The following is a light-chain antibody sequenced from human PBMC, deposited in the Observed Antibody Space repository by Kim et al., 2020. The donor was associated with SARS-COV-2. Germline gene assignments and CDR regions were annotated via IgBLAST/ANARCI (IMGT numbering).Light chain of an antibody. V-gene: IGKV3-15*01. J-gene: IGKJ1*01. CDR1: QGVISN. CDR2: DAS. CDR3: QQYENRPPT. Sequence: VSPGEGASLSCRASQGVISNVAWYQQKPGQAPRLLIYDASTRAAGIPARFSGSGFGTDFTLTISSLQSEDFAVYYCQQYENRPPTFGQGTKVDIK.